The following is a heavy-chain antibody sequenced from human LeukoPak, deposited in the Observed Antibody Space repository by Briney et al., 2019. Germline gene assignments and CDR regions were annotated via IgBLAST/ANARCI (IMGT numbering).Heavy chain of an antibody. D-gene: IGHD6-13*01. Sequence: PGGSLRLSCAASGFTFSSYSMNWVRQAPGKGLEWISYISSSSSTIYYADSVKGRFTISRDNAKNSLYLQMNSLRDEDTAVYYCAREELNIYGAAGDYWGQGTLVTVSS. V-gene: IGHV3-48*02. CDR3: AREELNIYGAAGDY. J-gene: IGHJ4*02. CDR1: GFTFSSYS. CDR2: ISSSSSTI.